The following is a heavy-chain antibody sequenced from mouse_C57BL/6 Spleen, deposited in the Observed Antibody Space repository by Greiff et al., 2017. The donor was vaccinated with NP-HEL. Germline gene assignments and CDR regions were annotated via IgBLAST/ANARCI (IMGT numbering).Heavy chain of an antibody. D-gene: IGHD2-4*01. CDR3: TYDYYVDY. CDR1: GFNIKDDY. V-gene: IGHV14-4*01. J-gene: IGHJ2*01. CDR2: IDPENGDT. Sequence: VQLQQSGAELVRPGASVKLSCTASGFNIKDDYMHWVKQRPEQGLEWIGWIDPENGDTEYASKFQGKATITADTSSNTAYLQLSSLTSEDTAVYYCTYDYYVDYWGQGTTLTVSS.